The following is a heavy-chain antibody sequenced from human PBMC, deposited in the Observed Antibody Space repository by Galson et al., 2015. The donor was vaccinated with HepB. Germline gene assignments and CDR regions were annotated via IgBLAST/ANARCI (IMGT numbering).Heavy chain of an antibody. CDR3: ARVSQRRFRELIYYYYYMDV. CDR1: GYTFTSYA. D-gene: IGHD3-10*01. CDR2: INAGNGNT. V-gene: IGHV1-3*01. J-gene: IGHJ6*03. Sequence: SVKVSCKASGYTFTSYAMHWVRQAPGQRLEWMGWINAGNGNTKYSQKFQGRVTITRDTSASTAYMELSSLRSEDTAVYYCARVSQRRFRELIYYYYYMDVWGKGTTVTVSS.